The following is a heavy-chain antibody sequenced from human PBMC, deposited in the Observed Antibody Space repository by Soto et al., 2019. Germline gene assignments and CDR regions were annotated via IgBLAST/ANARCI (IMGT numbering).Heavy chain of an antibody. CDR3: ARDAFHEYSSSSRATYYYYGMDV. D-gene: IGHD6-6*01. J-gene: IGHJ6*02. CDR1: GFTFSSYE. V-gene: IGHV3-48*03. CDR2: ISSSGSTI. Sequence: EVQLVESGGGLVQPGGSLRLSCAASGFTFSSYEMNWVRQAPGKGLEWVSYISSSGSTIYYADSVKGRFTISRDNAKNSLYLQMNSLRAEDRAVYYCARDAFHEYSSSSRATYYYYGMDVWGQGTTVTVSS.